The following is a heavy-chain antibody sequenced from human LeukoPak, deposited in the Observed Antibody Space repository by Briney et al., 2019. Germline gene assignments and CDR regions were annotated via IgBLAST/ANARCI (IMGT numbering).Heavy chain of an antibody. J-gene: IGHJ3*01. Sequence: PGGSLRLSCAASAFTFSDYSMNWVGQAPGKGLEWSSYIDTSSSTMYYADSVMGRFTISRDNAKESLYLQMNSLRDEDTAVYYCAREDDSWGPNNLDLWGQGTMVTVSS. D-gene: IGHD7-27*01. CDR1: AFTFSDYS. CDR3: AREDDSWGPNNLDL. V-gene: IGHV3-48*02. CDR2: IDTSSSTM.